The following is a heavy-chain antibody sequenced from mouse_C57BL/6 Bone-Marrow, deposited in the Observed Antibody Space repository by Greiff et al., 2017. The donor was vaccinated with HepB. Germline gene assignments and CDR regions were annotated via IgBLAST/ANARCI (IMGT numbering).Heavy chain of an antibody. CDR3: AILLRSKAWFAY. D-gene: IGHD1-1*01. CDR2: IYPRSGNT. Sequence: VQLQQSGAELARPGASVKLSCKASGYTFTSYGISWVKQRTGQGLEWIGEIYPRSGNTYYNEKFKGKATLTADKSSSTAYMELRSLTSEDSAVYFCAILLRSKAWFAYWGQGTLVTVSA. V-gene: IGHV1-81*01. CDR1: GYTFTSYG. J-gene: IGHJ3*01.